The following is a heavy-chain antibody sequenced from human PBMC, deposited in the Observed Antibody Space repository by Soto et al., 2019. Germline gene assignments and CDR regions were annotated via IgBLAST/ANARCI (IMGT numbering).Heavy chain of an antibody. D-gene: IGHD1-1*01. Sequence: QVQLVQSGAEVKKPGSSVKVSCKASGGTFSSYALSWVRQAPGQGLEWMGGIIPSFGTANYAQKFQGRVTITADEATSTAYMELSSLRAEDTAVYYWARGRERSDGNDYWGQGTLVTVSS. V-gene: IGHV1-69*12. CDR1: GGTFSSYA. CDR3: ARGRERSDGNDY. J-gene: IGHJ4*02. CDR2: IIPSFGTA.